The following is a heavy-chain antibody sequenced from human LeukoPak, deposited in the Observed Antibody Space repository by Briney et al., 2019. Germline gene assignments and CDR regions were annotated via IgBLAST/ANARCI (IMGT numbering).Heavy chain of an antibody. CDR1: GWSISSYY. D-gene: IGHD5-18*01. V-gene: IGHV4-59*01. CDR2: IYYSGST. CDR3: ASGYSYGHDFDY. Sequence: SETLSLTCNVSGWSISSYYWSWIRQPPGKGLEWIGYIYYSGSTNYNPSLKSRVTISVDTSKNQFSLKLSSVTAADTAVYYCASGYSYGHDFDYWGQGTLVTVSS. J-gene: IGHJ4*02.